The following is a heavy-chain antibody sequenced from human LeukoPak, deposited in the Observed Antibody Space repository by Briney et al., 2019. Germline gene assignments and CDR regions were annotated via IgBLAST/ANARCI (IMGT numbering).Heavy chain of an antibody. J-gene: IGHJ4*02. CDR2: ISSSGSTI. Sequence: PGGGPRLSCAAPGFTFSRFGNKSGRPAPGEGRGGVSYISSSGSTIYYADSVKGRFTISRDNAKNSLYLQMNSLRAEDTAVYYCARDRQQLEFDYWGQGTLVTVSS. CDR3: ARDRQQLEFDY. D-gene: IGHD6-13*01. CDR1: GFTFSRFG. V-gene: IGHV3-48*03.